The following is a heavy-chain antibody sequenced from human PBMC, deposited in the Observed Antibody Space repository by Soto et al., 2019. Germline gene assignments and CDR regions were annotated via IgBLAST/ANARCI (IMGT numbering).Heavy chain of an antibody. D-gene: IGHD3-3*01. V-gene: IGHV4-39*01. CDR1: GGSISSSSYY. Sequence: SETLSLTCTVSGGSISSSSYYWGWIRQPPGKGLEWIGSIYYSGSTYYNPSLKSRVTISVDTSKNQFSLKLSSVTAADTAVYYCARQLYYDFWSGYYPAGYYYYGMDVWGQGTTVTVSS. CDR3: ARQLYYDFWSGYYPAGYYYYGMDV. J-gene: IGHJ6*02. CDR2: IYYSGST.